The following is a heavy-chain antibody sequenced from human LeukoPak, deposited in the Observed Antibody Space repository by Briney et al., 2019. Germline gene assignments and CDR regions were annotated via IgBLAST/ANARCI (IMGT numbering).Heavy chain of an antibody. Sequence: GGSLRLSCEASGFTFSSSAMTWVRQAPGEGLEWVSTISGSSYTTFYADSVQGRFTISRDNSRNTLYFQMNSLRAEDTAVYYCAKSRITMVRGVIPPDFDYWGQGTLVTVSS. V-gene: IGHV3-23*01. CDR2: ISGSSYTT. D-gene: IGHD3-10*01. CDR1: GFTFSSSA. J-gene: IGHJ4*02. CDR3: AKSRITMVRGVIPPDFDY.